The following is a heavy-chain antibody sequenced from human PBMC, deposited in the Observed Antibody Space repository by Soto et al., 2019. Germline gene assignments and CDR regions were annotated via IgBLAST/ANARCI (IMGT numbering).Heavy chain of an antibody. CDR1: GFSFSDYY. CDR3: ARLLLRPGKFDY. V-gene: IGHV3-11*01. CDR2: ISSSGDPT. Sequence: GSLRLSRAASGFSFSDYYMTWIRQAPGKGLEWISDISSSGDPTYYADSVRGRFTISRDNAKNSLYLQLNSLRGEDTAVYYCARLLLRPGKFDYWGRGTLVTVSS. J-gene: IGHJ4*02. D-gene: IGHD2-21*01.